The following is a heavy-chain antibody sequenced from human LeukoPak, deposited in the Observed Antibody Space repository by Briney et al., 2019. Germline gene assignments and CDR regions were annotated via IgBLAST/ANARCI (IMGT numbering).Heavy chain of an antibody. Sequence: TGGSLRLSCAASGFTVSPSAMSWVRQAPGKGLQWVSTFITRGGSTYYTDSVKGRFTISRDNSKNTLYLQMNSLRAEDTAVYYCAKDGSSSGWSPVYWYFDLWGRGTLVTVSS. V-gene: IGHV3-23*01. D-gene: IGHD6-19*01. J-gene: IGHJ2*01. CDR2: FITRGGST. CDR3: AKDGSSSGWSPVYWYFDL. CDR1: GFTVSPSA.